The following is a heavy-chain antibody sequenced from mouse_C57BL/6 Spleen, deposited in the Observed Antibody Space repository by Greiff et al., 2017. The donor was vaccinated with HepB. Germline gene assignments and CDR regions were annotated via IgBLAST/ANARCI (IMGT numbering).Heavy chain of an antibody. J-gene: IGHJ1*03. CDR2: ISYSGST. V-gene: IGHV3-1*01. CDR1: GYSITSGYD. CDR3: AREGGYYGSSGYFDV. Sequence: EVQLQESGPGMVKPSQSLSLTCTVTGYSITSGYDWHWIRHFPGNKLEWMGYISYSGSTNYNPSLKSRISITHDTSKNHFFLKLNSVTTEDTATYYCAREGGYYGSSGYFDVWGTGTTVTVSS. D-gene: IGHD1-1*01.